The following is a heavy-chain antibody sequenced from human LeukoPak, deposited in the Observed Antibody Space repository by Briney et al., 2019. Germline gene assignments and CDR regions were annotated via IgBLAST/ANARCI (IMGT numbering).Heavy chain of an antibody. Sequence: SETLSLTCTVSGGSISSSSYYWGWIRQPPGKGLEWIGSIHYSGSTYYNPSLKSRVTISVDTSKNQFSLKLSSVTAADTAVYYCARRKYSSSWLNWGQGTLVTVSS. CDR2: IHYSGST. CDR3: ARRKYSSSWLN. V-gene: IGHV4-39*07. J-gene: IGHJ4*02. D-gene: IGHD6-13*01. CDR1: GGSISSSSYY.